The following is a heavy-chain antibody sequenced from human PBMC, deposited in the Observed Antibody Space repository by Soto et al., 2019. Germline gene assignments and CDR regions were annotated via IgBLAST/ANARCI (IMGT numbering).Heavy chain of an antibody. D-gene: IGHD3-22*01. V-gene: IGHV3-33*08. CDR1: GFTFSSYG. CDR2: IWYDGSNK. Sequence: GGSLRLSCAASGFTFSSYGMHWVRQAPGKGLEWVAVIWYDGSNKYYADSVKGRFTISRDNSKNTLYLQMNSLRAEDTAVYYCARMYYYDSSGYQRFDALDIWGQGTMVTVSS. J-gene: IGHJ3*02. CDR3: ARMYYYDSSGYQRFDALDI.